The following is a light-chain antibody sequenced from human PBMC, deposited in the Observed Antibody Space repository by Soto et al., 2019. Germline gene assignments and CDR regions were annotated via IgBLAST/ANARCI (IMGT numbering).Light chain of an antibody. CDR3: MQALQTPYT. J-gene: IGKJ2*01. V-gene: IGKV2-28*01. CDR1: QTPGHSWGHNF. CDR2: LGS. Sequence: DILLTNSPLSLPVPPVALASIASRTIQTPGHSWGHNFLVWYLQRPGQSPRLLIYLGSNRASGVPDRLDGSGSGTDFTLKSTRVEAEDVGIYYCMQALQTPYTFGRGTKLDIK.